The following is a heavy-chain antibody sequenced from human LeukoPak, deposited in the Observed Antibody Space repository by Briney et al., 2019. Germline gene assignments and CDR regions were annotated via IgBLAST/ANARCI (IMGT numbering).Heavy chain of an antibody. D-gene: IGHD3-16*01. CDR1: GDSISSGTYY. V-gene: IGHV4-31*03. CDR3: ARDLGTAYYYYFDV. CDR2: IYRSGSA. J-gene: IGHJ6*03. Sequence: SETLSLTCTVSGDSISSGTYYWSWIRHFPGKGLEWIGYIYRSGSAYSNPSLKSRVAMPVDTSKNQLSLNLTSVTAADTAVYFCARDLGTAYYYYFDVWGKGTAVTV.